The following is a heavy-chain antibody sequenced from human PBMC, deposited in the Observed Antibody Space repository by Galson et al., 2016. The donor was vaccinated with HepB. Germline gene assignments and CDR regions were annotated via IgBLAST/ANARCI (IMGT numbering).Heavy chain of an antibody. CDR3: ARAAVPPGIAVAGTEFDY. D-gene: IGHD6-19*01. J-gene: IGHJ4*02. CDR1: GDSVSSGGHY. V-gene: IGHV4-31*03. CDR2: IYYTGST. Sequence: TLSLTCTVSGDSVSSGGHYWSWIRQHPGKGLEWMGYIYYTGSTHYNPSLKSRLTISADTSKNQSSLKLSSVTAADTAVYYCARAAVPPGIAVAGTEFDYWGQGTLVTVSS.